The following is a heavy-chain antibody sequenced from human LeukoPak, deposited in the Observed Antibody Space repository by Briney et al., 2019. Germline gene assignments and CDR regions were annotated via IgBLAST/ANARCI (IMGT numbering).Heavy chain of an antibody. D-gene: IGHD2-2*01. J-gene: IGHJ6*02. Sequence: PGGSLRLSCAASGFTVSSNYMNWVRQAPGKGLEWVSYISSSSSTIYYADSVKGRFTISRDNAKNSLYLQMNSLRAEDTAVYYCAREVVPPWFMDVWGQGTTVTVSS. CDR2: ISSSSSTI. CDR3: AREVVPPWFMDV. V-gene: IGHV3-48*04. CDR1: GFTVSSNY.